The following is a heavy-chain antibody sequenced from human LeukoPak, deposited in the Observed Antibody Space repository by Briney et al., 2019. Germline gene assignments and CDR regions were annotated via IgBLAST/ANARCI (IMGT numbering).Heavy chain of an antibody. V-gene: IGHV4-61*02. CDR3: ARDALSSWSHFEYNWFDP. CDR1: GGSIGSGSYY. Sequence: SETLSLTCTVSGGSIGSGSYYWSWIRQPAGKGLEWIGRIYTSGSTNYNPSLKSRVTTSVDTSKNQFSLKLSSVTAADTAVYYCARDALSSWSHFEYNWFDPWGQGTLVTVSS. CDR2: IYTSGST. J-gene: IGHJ5*02. D-gene: IGHD6-13*01.